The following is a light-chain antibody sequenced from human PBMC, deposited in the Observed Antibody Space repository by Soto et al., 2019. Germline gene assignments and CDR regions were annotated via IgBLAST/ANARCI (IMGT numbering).Light chain of an antibody. CDR1: QSISSRY. CDR3: QQYGSSYT. J-gene: IGKJ2*01. CDR2: GAS. Sequence: EIVLTQSPGTLSLSPGERATVSCRPSQSISSRYLAWYQQKTGQAPRLLIYGASSRATGVPDRFSGSVSGTDFTLTISRLEPEDFAVYYCQQYGSSYTFGQGTKLEI. V-gene: IGKV3-20*01.